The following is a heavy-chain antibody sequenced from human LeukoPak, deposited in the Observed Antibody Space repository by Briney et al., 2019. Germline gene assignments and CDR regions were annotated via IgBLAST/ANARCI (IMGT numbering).Heavy chain of an antibody. CDR1: GGSISSYY. V-gene: IGHV4-59*08. CDR3: GRRVVVAATFDY. J-gene: IGHJ4*02. CDR2: MYYSGST. D-gene: IGHD2-15*01. Sequence: SETLSLTCSVSGGSISSYYWSWIRQPPGKGLEWIGYMYYSGSTNYNPSLKSRVTISVDTSKHQFSLKLNSVTAADTAVYYCGRRVVVAATFDYWGQGTLVTVSS.